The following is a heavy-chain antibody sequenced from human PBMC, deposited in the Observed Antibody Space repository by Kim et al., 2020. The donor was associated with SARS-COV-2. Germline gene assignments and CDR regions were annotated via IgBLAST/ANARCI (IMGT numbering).Heavy chain of an antibody. CDR1: GFTFDDYA. CDR2: ISWNSGSI. Sequence: GGSLRLSCAASGFTFDDYAMHWVRQAPGKGLEWVSGISWNSGSIGYADSVKGRFTISRDNAKNSLYLQMNSLRAEDTALYYCAKDIGPVVTPGAFDIWGQGTMVTVSS. V-gene: IGHV3-9*01. CDR3: AKDIGPVVTPGAFDI. D-gene: IGHD2-15*01. J-gene: IGHJ3*02.